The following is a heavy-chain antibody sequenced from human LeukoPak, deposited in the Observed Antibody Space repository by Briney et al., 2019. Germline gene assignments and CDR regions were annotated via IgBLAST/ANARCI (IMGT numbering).Heavy chain of an antibody. D-gene: IGHD3-10*01. J-gene: IGHJ4*02. Sequence: ASVKVSCKASGYTFTSYDINWVRQATGQGREWMGWMNPYSGNTGYAQKFQGRVSMTRDTSISTAYTELSSLRSEDTAVYYCVRPVQTSDYYGWGSYGYWGQGTLVTVSS. CDR2: MNPYSGNT. V-gene: IGHV1-8*01. CDR3: VRPVQTSDYYGWGSYGY. CDR1: GYTFTSYD.